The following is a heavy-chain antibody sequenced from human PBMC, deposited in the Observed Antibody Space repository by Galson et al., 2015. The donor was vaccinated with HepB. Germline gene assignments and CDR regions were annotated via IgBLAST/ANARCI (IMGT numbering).Heavy chain of an antibody. CDR1: GFTFSSYG. J-gene: IGHJ4*02. CDR3: ARRYASSSWGIQARKEYHFDY. D-gene: IGHD6-6*01. Sequence: LRLSCAASGFTFSSYGMIWVRQPPGKRLEWLGNIYHTGNTYYNPSLESRLSMSVDTSKNQFSLRLTSVTPADTAFYFCARRYASSSWGIQARKEYHFDYWGQGALVTVSS. V-gene: IGHV4-59*04. CDR2: IYHTGNT.